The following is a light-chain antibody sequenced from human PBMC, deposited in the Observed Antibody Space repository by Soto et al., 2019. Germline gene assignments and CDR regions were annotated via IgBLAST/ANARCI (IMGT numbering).Light chain of an antibody. CDR3: QQGHSGIT. CDR2: GAS. CDR1: QNIRNY. V-gene: IGKV1-39*01. J-gene: IGKJ4*01. Sequence: DIQMTQSPSSLSASIGDRVTITCRASQNIRNYLNWYQQKSGKAPELLIYGASSLQSGVPSRFSGSGSGTDFTLTISSLESEDFATYYCQQGHSGITFGGGTKVDIK.